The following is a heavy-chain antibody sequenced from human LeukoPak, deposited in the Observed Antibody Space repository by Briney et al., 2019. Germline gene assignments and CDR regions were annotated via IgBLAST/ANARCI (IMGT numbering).Heavy chain of an antibody. D-gene: IGHD6-13*01. J-gene: IGHJ4*02. V-gene: IGHV4-59*08. CDR2: INYSGST. Sequence: SETLSPTCTVSGGSISASYWNWIRQPPGKGLEWIGFINYSGSTNYNPSLESRVTISVDTSKNQFSLKLSSVTAADTAVYYCARRAAAGTFDFWGRGTLVTVSS. CDR1: GGSISASY. CDR3: ARRAAAGTFDF.